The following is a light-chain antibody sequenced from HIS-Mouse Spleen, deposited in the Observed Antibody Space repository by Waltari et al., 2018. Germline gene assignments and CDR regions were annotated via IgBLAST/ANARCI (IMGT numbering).Light chain of an antibody. Sequence: QSALIQPPSVSGSPGQSVTISCTGTSSDVGSYDYVSWYQQHPGKAPKLMIYEGSKRPSGVSNRFSGSKSGNTASLTISGLQAEDEADYYCCSYAGSSTWVFGGGTKLTVL. CDR2: EGS. J-gene: IGLJ3*02. CDR1: SSDVGSYDY. V-gene: IGLV2-23*01. CDR3: CSYAGSSTWV.